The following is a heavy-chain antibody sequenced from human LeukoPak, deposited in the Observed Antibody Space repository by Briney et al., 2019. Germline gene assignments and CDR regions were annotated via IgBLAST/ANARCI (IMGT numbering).Heavy chain of an antibody. J-gene: IGHJ4*02. CDR3: ARGGYTGYDFAFDY. CDR2: ISSTSSYI. V-gene: IGHV3-21*01. D-gene: IGHD5-12*01. Sequence: GGALRLSCAASGFTFSSYIMNGVRQAPGKGLEWVSSISSTSSYIYYADSVQGRFTISRDNAKNSLYLQMNSLRAEDTAVYYCARGGYTGYDFAFDYWGQGTLVTVSS. CDR1: GFTFSSYI.